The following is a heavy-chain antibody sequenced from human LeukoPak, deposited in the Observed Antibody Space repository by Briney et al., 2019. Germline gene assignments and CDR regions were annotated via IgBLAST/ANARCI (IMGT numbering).Heavy chain of an antibody. CDR3: ALLGDPTGRNYYYYYMDV. Sequence: GASVKVSCKVSGYTLTELSMHWVRQAPGKGLEWMGGFDPEDGETIYAQKFQGRATMTEDTSTDTAYMELSSLRSEDTAVYYCALLGDPTGRNYYYYYMDVWGKGTTVTVSS. CDR1: GYTLTELS. D-gene: IGHD2-21*02. CDR2: FDPEDGET. J-gene: IGHJ6*03. V-gene: IGHV1-24*01.